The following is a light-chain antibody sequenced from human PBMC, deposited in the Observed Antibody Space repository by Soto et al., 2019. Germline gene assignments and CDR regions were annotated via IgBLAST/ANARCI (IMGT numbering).Light chain of an antibody. J-gene: IGKJ5*01. Sequence: DIQMTQSPSSVSASVGDRVTITCRASQAIGSWLAWYQQKPVKAPDLLIYGASSLQSVVPSRFYGSGSGTDFTLTISSLQPEDFATYYCQQGGSFPITFGQGTRLEIK. V-gene: IGKV1-12*01. CDR2: GAS. CDR1: QAIGSW. CDR3: QQGGSFPIT.